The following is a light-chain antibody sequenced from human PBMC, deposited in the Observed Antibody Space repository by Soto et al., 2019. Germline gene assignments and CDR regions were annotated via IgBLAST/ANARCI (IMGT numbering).Light chain of an antibody. CDR2: AAF. J-gene: IGKJ5*01. Sequence: DIQMPQSPSSVSASVGDRVTISCRASEDINSRLAWYQQKPGNAPKLLIYAAFILQSGVPSRFSGYGSGTDFTLSISSLQPEDFATYYCQQADSFPITFGHGTRLEIK. CDR3: QQADSFPIT. V-gene: IGKV1-12*01. CDR1: EDINSR.